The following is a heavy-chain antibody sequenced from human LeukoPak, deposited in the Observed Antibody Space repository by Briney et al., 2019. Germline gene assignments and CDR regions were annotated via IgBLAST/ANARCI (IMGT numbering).Heavy chain of an antibody. Sequence: GGSLRLSCSASGFTFSSYAMHWVRQAPGKGLEYVSAISSDGGSTYYADSVKGRFTISRDNSKNTLYLQMSSLRAEDTAVYYCVTPRIAVAGTVTDDYWGQGTLVTVSS. CDR2: ISSDGGST. D-gene: IGHD6-19*01. CDR3: VTPRIAVAGTVTDDY. CDR1: GFTFSSYA. J-gene: IGHJ4*02. V-gene: IGHV3-64D*09.